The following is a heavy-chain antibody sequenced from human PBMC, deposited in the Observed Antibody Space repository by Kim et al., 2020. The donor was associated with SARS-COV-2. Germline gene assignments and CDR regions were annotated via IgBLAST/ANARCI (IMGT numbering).Heavy chain of an antibody. Sequence: GGSLRLSCAASGFTFSSYAMHWVRQAPGKGLEWVAVISYDGSNKYYADSVKGRFTISRDNAKNSLYLQMNSLRAEDTAVYYCARDGDLYSSGKDAFDIWG. CDR3: ARDGDLYSSGKDAFDI. D-gene: IGHD6-19*01. CDR1: GFTFSSYA. CDR2: ISYDGSNK. V-gene: IGHV3-30*04. J-gene: IGHJ3*02.